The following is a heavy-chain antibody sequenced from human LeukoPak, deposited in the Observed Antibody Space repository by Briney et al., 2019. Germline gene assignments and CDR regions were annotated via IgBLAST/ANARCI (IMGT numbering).Heavy chain of an antibody. J-gene: IGHJ6*02. CDR2: IWYDGSNK. V-gene: IGHV3-33*01. CDR3: ARDDPPYSMDV. CDR1: GFTFSSYG. Sequence: PGGSLRLSCAASGFTFSSYGMHWVRQAPGKGLEGVAVIWYDGSNKYYADSVKGRFTISRDNSKNTLYLQMNSLRAGDTAVYYCARDDPPYSMDVWGQGTTVTVSS.